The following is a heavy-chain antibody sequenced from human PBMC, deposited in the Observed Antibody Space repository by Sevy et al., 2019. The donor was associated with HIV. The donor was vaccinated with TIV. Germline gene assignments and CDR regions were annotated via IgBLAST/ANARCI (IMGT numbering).Heavy chain of an antibody. V-gene: IGHV3-9*01. D-gene: IGHD3-22*01. J-gene: IGHJ4*02. CDR3: AKGTGIVVVTSFDY. Sequence: LRLSCAASGFTFDDYAMHWVRQAPGKGLEWVSGISWNSGSIGYADSVKGRFTISRDNAKNSLFLQMNSLRAEDTALYYCAKGTGIVVVTSFDYWGQGTLVTVSS. CDR1: GFTFDDYA. CDR2: ISWNSGSI.